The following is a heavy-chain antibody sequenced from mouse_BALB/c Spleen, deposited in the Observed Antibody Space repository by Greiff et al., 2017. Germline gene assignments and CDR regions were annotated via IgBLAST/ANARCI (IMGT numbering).Heavy chain of an antibody. Sequence: VQLKESGAELVKPGASVKLSCTASGFNIKDTYMHWVKQRPEQGLEWIGRIDPANGNTKYDPKFQGKATITADTSSNTAYLQLSSLTSEDTAVYYCADGSSRFAYWGQGTLVTVSA. J-gene: IGHJ3*01. CDR3: ADGSSRFAY. CDR2: IDPANGNT. CDR1: GFNIKDTY. V-gene: IGHV14-3*02. D-gene: IGHD1-1*01.